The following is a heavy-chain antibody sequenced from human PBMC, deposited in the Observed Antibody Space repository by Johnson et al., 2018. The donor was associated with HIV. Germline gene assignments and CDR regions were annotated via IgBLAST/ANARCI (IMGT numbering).Heavy chain of an antibody. Sequence: QVQLVESGGGVVQPGRSLRLSCAASGFTFSNYDMHWVRQAPGKGLEWVAFIRYDGSNKYYVDSVKGRFAISRDNAKNSLYLQMNSLRAEDTAVYYCARDSPTGTTKGYAFDIWGQGTMVTVSS. D-gene: IGHD1-7*01. V-gene: IGHV3-33*01. J-gene: IGHJ3*02. CDR3: ARDSPTGTTKGYAFDI. CDR2: IRYDGSNK. CDR1: GFTFSNYD.